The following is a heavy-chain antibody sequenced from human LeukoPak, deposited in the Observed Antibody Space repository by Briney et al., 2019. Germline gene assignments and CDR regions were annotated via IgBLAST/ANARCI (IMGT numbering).Heavy chain of an antibody. CDR3: ARGPINYYGSGIADY. CDR1: GYTFTSYG. J-gene: IGHJ4*02. D-gene: IGHD3-10*01. V-gene: IGHV1-18*01. CDR2: ISAYNGNT. Sequence: ASVKVSCKASGYTFTSYGISWVRQAPGQGLEWMGWISAYNGNTNYAQKLQGRVTMTTDTSTSTAYMELRSLRSDDTAVYYCARGPINYYGSGIADYWGQGTLVTVSS.